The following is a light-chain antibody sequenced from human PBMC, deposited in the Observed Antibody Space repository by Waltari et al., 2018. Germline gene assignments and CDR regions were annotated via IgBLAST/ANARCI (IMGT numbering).Light chain of an antibody. V-gene: IGLV2-14*03. CDR1: YSDLGSSNW. CDR3: ASSTNLNTVV. CDR2: DVT. J-gene: IGLJ3*02. Sequence: QSALAQPASVSGSPGRSVTISCFGSYSDLGSSNWVSWYRQDPDRAPKLLIFDVTKRPSGVSTRFSGSKSGNTASLTISGLQTDDTSDYYCASSTNLNTVVFGGGTKLTV.